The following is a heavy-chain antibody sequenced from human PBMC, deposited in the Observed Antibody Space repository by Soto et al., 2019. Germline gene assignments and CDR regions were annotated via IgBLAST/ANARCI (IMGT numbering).Heavy chain of an antibody. CDR2: IIPIFGTA. CDR1: GGTFSSYA. J-gene: IGHJ3*02. D-gene: IGHD3-22*01. CDR3: ARLTYYYDSRAYPGGSFHAFDI. V-gene: IGHV1-69*13. Sequence: SVKVSCKASGGTFSSYAISWVRQAPGQGLEWMGGIIPIFGTANYAQKFQGRVTITADESTSTAYMELSSLRTEDTAVYYCARLTYYYDSRAYPGGSFHAFDIWGQGTMVTVSS.